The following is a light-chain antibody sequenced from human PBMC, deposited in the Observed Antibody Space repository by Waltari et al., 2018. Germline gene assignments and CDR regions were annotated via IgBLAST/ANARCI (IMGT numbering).Light chain of an antibody. J-gene: IGLJ2*01. CDR2: DVT. V-gene: IGLV2-11*01. CDR3: SSYAGSHVV. CDR1: SSDVGVYNY. Sequence: QSALTQPRSVSGSPGQSVTISCTGTSSDVGVYNYVSWYQQHPGKAPKLMIYDVTKRPSGVPGRFACSEAANTGSLTISGLQAEDEGDYYCSSYAGSHVVFGGGTKLTVL.